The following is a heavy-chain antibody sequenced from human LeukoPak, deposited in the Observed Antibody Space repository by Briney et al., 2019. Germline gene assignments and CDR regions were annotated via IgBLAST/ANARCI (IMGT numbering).Heavy chain of an antibody. CDR1: GGSFSGYY. CDR3: ARDYGGNHAQINYYFDY. Sequence: SETLSLTCAVYGGSFSGYYWSWIRQPPGKGLEWIGEINHSGSTNYNPSLKSRVTISVDTSKNQFSLKLSSVTAADTAVYYCARDYGGNHAQINYYFDYWGQGTLVTVSS. J-gene: IGHJ4*02. V-gene: IGHV4-34*01. CDR2: INHSGST. D-gene: IGHD4-23*01.